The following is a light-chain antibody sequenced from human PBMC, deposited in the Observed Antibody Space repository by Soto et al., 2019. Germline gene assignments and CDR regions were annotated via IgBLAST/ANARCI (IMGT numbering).Light chain of an antibody. CDR2: ANS. CDR1: SSNIGAGYD. CDR3: QSYDSSLSGFYV. V-gene: IGLV1-40*01. Sequence: QSVLTQPPSVSGAPGQRVTISCTGSSSNIGAGYDVHGYQQLPGRAPKLLIYANSNRPSGVPDRFSGSRSVTSASLAITGLQAEDEADYSCQSYDSSLSGFYVFGTGTKVTVL. J-gene: IGLJ1*01.